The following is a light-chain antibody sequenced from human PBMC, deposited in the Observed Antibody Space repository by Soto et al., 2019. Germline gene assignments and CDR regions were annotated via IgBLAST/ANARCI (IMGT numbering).Light chain of an antibody. CDR1: QGIGTF. V-gene: IGKV1-27*01. J-gene: IGKJ1*01. CDR3: QKYNSFPWT. CDR2: SAS. Sequence: DIQMTQSPSSLSASVGDRVIITCRASQGIGTFLAWYQQKPGKVPELLMYSASTLQSGVPSRLSGSGSGTQFTLTISSLQPEDIATYYCQKYNSFPWTFGPGTKVELK.